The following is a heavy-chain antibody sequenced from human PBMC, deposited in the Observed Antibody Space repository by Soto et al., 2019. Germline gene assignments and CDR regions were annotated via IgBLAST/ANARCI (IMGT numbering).Heavy chain of an antibody. Sequence: QLQLQESGPGLVKPSETLSLTCTVSGGSISTYYWNWIRQPPGKGLECIGAIYYSGRNNYNPSLKSRVAIPVDVSQHQFSLTLSSVTPADTAVYYCARGRGYSGQRRGWFDPWGQGTLVTVSS. CDR3: ARGRGYSGQRRGWFDP. CDR2: IYYSGRN. J-gene: IGHJ5*02. D-gene: IGHD5-12*01. V-gene: IGHV4-59*01. CDR1: GGSISTYY.